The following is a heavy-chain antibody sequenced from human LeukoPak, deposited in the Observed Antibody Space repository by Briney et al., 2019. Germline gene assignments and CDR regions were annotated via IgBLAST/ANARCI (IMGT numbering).Heavy chain of an antibody. D-gene: IGHD1-1*01. CDR3: TREGTASIVY. Sequence: GGSLRLSCAASGFTLSDNWMYWVSQAPGKGLVCVARLSSDGTNTRYADSVKGRFTISRDSAKNTLYLQMNSLRVDDMAVYYCTREGTASIVYWGQGTLVTVSS. CDR1: GFTLSDNW. V-gene: IGHV3-74*01. CDR2: LSSDGTNT. J-gene: IGHJ4*02.